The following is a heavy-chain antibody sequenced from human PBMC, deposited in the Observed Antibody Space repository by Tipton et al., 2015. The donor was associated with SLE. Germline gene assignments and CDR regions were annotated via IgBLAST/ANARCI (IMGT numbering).Heavy chain of an antibody. D-gene: IGHD6-13*01. CDR1: GGSINNYY. Sequence: TLSLTCTVSGGSINNYYWTWIRQTPGKGLEWIGYIYNSGRTTYNPSLESRVTISGDTSKKQFSLKLTSVTAADTAVYYCARGAGIAAADNYFDYWGQGTLVTVSS. J-gene: IGHJ4*02. CDR2: IYNSGRT. V-gene: IGHV4-59*01. CDR3: ARGAGIAAADNYFDY.